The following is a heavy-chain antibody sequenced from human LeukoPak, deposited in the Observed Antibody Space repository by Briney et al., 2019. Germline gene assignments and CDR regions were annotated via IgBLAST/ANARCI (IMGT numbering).Heavy chain of an antibody. V-gene: IGHV1-18*01. D-gene: IGHD2-15*01. Sequence: ASVKVSCKASGYTFTRYGISWVRQAPGQGLEWMGWISGYNGNIKYAQKVQGRVTTTTDTSTSTAYMELRSLRSDDTAVYYCARDCSGGSCYDGVDYWGQGTLVTV. CDR1: GYTFTRYG. CDR3: ARDCSGGSCYDGVDY. CDR2: ISGYNGNI. J-gene: IGHJ4*02.